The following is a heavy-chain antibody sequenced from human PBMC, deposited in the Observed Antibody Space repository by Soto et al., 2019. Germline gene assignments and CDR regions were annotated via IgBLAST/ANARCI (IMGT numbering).Heavy chain of an antibody. CDR1: GDSISTYY. D-gene: IGHD2-15*01. Sequence: QVQLQESGPGLVKPSETLSLTCSVSGDSISTYYWNWIRQPPGKGLEWIGYIYHSGGTNYNPSLKSRVTISVDTSKNQFSLKLSSVSAADTAVYYCARDPTAGSWFDPWGQGTLVTVSS. V-gene: IGHV4-59*01. CDR3: ARDPTAGSWFDP. CDR2: IYHSGGT. J-gene: IGHJ5*02.